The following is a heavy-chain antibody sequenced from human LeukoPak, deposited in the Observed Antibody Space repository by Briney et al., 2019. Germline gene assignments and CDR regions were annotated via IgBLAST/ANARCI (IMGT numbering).Heavy chain of an antibody. Sequence: SLTLSFTCTGAGVSISSDYWSWIRQPPWKGLEWMGCIFYSGSTNYNPSLKSRVTISVDTSKNQFSLKLSSVTAADTAVYYCARGYNEDFDWLLSFDYWGQGTLVTVSS. J-gene: IGHJ4*02. V-gene: IGHV4-59*07. CDR2: IFYSGST. CDR1: GVSISSDY. D-gene: IGHD3-9*01. CDR3: ARGYNEDFDWLLSFDY.